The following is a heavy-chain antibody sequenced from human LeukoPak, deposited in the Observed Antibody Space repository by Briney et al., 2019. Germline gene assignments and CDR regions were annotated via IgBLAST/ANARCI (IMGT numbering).Heavy chain of an antibody. CDR3: AKLLWFGELSDFDY. CDR2: ISGSGGST. Sequence: GGSLRLSCAASGFTFSSYAMSWVRQAPGKGLEWVSAISGSGGSTYYADSVKGRFTVSRDNSKNTLYLQMNSLRAEDTAVYYCAKLLWFGELSDFDYWGQGTLVTVSS. V-gene: IGHV3-23*01. CDR1: GFTFSSYA. J-gene: IGHJ4*02. D-gene: IGHD3-10*01.